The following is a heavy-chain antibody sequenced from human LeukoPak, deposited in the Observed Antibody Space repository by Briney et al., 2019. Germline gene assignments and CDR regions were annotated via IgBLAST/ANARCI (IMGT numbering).Heavy chain of an antibody. CDR3: ARGFCTSTNCYQEEWLDP. CDR1: GGSISSGYYY. V-gene: IGHV4-30-4*08. Sequence: SETLSLTCTVSGGSISSGYYYWSWIRQPPGKGLEWIGYIYFSGSTYYNPSLKSRVTISVHTSNNQFSLSLSSVTAADTAVHYCARGFCTSTNCYQEEWLDPWGRGTLVTVSS. CDR2: IYFSGST. J-gene: IGHJ5*02. D-gene: IGHD2-2*01.